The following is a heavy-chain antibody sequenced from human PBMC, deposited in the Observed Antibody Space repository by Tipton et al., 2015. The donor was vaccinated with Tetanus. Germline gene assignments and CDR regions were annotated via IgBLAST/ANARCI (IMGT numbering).Heavy chain of an antibody. CDR2: IHYSGTT. CDR3: ARAELRRGFSGYLYYDL. D-gene: IGHD5-12*01. Sequence: TLSLTCTVSDGPVSSGGHYWGWVRQLPGKGLEWIGCIHYSGTTYYNPSLRSRLSISVDTSKNQFSLSLASVTAADTAIYYCARAELRRGFSGYLYYDLWGRGILVTVSS. V-gene: IGHV4-31*03. CDR1: DGPVSSGGHY. J-gene: IGHJ2*01.